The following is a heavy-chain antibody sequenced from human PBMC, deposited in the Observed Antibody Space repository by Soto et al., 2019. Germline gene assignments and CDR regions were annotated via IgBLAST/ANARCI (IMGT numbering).Heavy chain of an antibody. V-gene: IGHV3-23*01. CDR2: ISGSGGST. CDR3: AKDGYCSGGSCYSAIFRYYGMDV. D-gene: IGHD2-15*01. Sequence: LRLSCAASGFTFSSYAMSWVRQAPGKGLEWVSAISGSGGSTYYADSVKGRFTISRDNSKNTLYLQMNSLRAEDTAVYYCAKDGYCSGGSCYSAIFRYYGMDVWGQGTTVTAP. CDR1: GFTFSSYA. J-gene: IGHJ6*02.